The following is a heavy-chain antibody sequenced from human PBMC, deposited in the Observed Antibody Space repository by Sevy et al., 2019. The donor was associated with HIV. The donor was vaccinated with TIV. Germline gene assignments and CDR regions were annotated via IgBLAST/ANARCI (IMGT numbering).Heavy chain of an antibody. CDR2: IRSKANNYAN. CDR1: GFTFSGAA. J-gene: IGHJ4*02. Sequence: GGSLRLSCAASGFTFSGAAMFWVRQASGKVLEWIGRIRSKANNYANVYGASVKGRFIISRDDSKNTTYLQMNSLKIEDTAVYYCTAGDLGRFDYWGRGSLVTVSS. V-gene: IGHV3-73*01. CDR3: TAGDLGRFDY. D-gene: IGHD3-16*01.